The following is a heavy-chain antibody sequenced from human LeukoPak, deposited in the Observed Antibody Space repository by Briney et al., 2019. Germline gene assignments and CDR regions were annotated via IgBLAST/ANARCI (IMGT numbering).Heavy chain of an antibody. D-gene: IGHD3-10*01. J-gene: IGHJ4*02. Sequence: GESLRISCKGSGYSFTSYWISWVRQMRGKGLEWMGRIDPSDSYTNYSPSFQGHVTISADKSISTAYLQWSSLKASDTAMYYCARQRREVYYYGSGSYYFDYWGQGTLVTVSS. CDR2: IDPSDSYT. CDR1: GYSFTSYW. V-gene: IGHV5-10-1*01. CDR3: ARQRREVYYYGSGSYYFDY.